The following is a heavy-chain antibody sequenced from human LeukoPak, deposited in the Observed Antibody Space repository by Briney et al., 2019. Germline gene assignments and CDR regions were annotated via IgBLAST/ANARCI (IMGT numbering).Heavy chain of an antibody. V-gene: IGHV4-39*07. D-gene: IGHD6-13*01. J-gene: IGHJ4*02. CDR3: AREVPGGYSSSWPLDY. Sequence: SETLSLTCTVSGGSISSSSYYWGWIRQPPGKGLEWIGSIYYSGSTYYNPSLKSRVTISVDTSKNQFSLKLSSVTAADTAVYYCAREVPGGYSSSWPLDYWGQGTLVTVSS. CDR1: GGSISSSSYY. CDR2: IYYSGST.